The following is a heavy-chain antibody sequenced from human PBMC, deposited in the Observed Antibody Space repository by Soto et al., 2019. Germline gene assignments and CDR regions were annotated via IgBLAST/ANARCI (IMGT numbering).Heavy chain of an antibody. CDR2: IDPSDSYT. D-gene: IGHD1-20*01. CDR3: AATSNWNDAYGMDV. J-gene: IGHJ6*02. CDR1: GYSFTNYW. V-gene: IGHV5-10-1*01. Sequence: PGESMKISYKGSGYSFTNYWISWVRQMPGKGLEWMGRIDPSDSYTNYSPSFQGHVTISADKSISTAYLQWSSLKASDTAMYYCAATSNWNDAYGMDVWGQGTTVTVSS.